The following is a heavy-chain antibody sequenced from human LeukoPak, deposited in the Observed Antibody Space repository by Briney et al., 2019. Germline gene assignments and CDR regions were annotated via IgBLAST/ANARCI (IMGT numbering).Heavy chain of an antibody. J-gene: IGHJ6*03. V-gene: IGHV1-2*02. CDR2: INPNSGGT. D-gene: IGHD3-3*01. CDR1: GYTFTVYY. Sequence: ASVTVSYTASGYTFTVYYMHWVRQAPGQGLEWMGWINPNSGGTNYAQKFQGRVTMARDTSISTAYMELSRLRSDDTAVYYCARVGAPGRGAPAYYYYYMDVWGKGTTVTVSS. CDR3: ARVGAPGRGAPAYYYYYMDV.